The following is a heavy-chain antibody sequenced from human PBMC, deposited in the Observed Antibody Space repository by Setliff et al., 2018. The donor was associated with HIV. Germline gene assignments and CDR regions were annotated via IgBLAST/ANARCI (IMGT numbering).Heavy chain of an antibody. CDR2: LSPSGTT. Sequence: ASETLSLTCTVCGGSFSNYYTNWIRQPPGKGLERIGELSPSGTTRSNPSLQSRVTISLDTSNNQFSLKLTSVTAADTAMYYCASFFVTTVTNQDYWGQGTPVTVSS. D-gene: IGHD4-17*01. CDR1: GGSFSNYY. CDR3: ASFFVTTVTNQDY. V-gene: IGHV4-34*01. J-gene: IGHJ4*02.